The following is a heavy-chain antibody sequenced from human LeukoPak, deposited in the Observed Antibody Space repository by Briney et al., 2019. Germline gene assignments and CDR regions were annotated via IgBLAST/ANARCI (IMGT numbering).Heavy chain of an antibody. CDR1: GVSISSYY. Sequence: PSETLSLTCTVSGVSISSYYWSWIRQPPGKGLEWSGYIYYSGSTNYSPSLKSRVTISVDTSKNQFSLKLSSVTAADTAVYYCARDLRPYSGSSTFDYWGQGTLVTVSS. V-gene: IGHV4-59*01. CDR3: ARDLRPYSGSSTFDY. CDR2: IYYSGST. J-gene: IGHJ4*02. D-gene: IGHD1-26*01.